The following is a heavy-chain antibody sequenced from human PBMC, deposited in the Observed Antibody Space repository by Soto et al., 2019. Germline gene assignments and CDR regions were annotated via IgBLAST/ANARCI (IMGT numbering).Heavy chain of an antibody. CDR3: ASKTITVPGQY. J-gene: IGHJ4*02. CDR2: ISHSGNT. CDR1: RDSISSTIW. D-gene: IGHD3-22*01. V-gene: IGHV4-4*02. Sequence: QVQLQESGPGLVKPSGTLSLTCAVSRDSISSTIWWSWVRQPPGKGLEFIGEISHSGNTDYNPSLKSRVTITLDNSRNEFTLNLSSVTAADTAVYYCASKTITVPGQYWDQGTLVTVSS.